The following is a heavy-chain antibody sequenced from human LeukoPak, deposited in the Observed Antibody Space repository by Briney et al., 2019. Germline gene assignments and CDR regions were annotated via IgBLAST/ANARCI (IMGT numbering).Heavy chain of an antibody. Sequence: ASVKVSCKASGGTFSSYAISWVRQAPGQGLEWMGGIIPIFGTANYAQKFQGRVTITADKSTSTAYMELSSLRSEDTAVYYCARWVVVAGTNYFDYWGQGTLVTVSS. D-gene: IGHD6-19*01. CDR3: ARWVVVAGTNYFDY. CDR2: IIPIFGTA. J-gene: IGHJ4*02. CDR1: GGTFSSYA. V-gene: IGHV1-69*06.